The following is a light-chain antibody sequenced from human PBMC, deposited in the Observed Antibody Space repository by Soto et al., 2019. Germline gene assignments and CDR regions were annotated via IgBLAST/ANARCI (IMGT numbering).Light chain of an antibody. CDR2: GAS. J-gene: IGKJ1*01. Sequence: EIVMTQSPATLSVSPGERATLSCRASQSVSSDLAWYQQKPGQPPRLLIYGASTRATGIPARFSGSGSGTEFTLTISSLQSEDFAVYYCQQYNNWPRTFGQGNKVEIK. CDR3: QQYNNWPRT. V-gene: IGKV3-15*01. CDR1: QSVSSD.